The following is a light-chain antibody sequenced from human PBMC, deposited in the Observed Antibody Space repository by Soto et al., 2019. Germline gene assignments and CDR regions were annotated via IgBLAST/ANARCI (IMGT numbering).Light chain of an antibody. Sequence: EIVLTQSPGTLSLSPGERATLSCRASQSVSSSYLAWYQQNPGQAPRLLIYGASSRPTGIPERFSGSGSGTDFTLTISRLEPEDFAVYYCQQYGSSPLTFGGGTKVEIK. CDR3: QQYGSSPLT. CDR1: QSVSSSY. V-gene: IGKV3-20*01. J-gene: IGKJ4*01. CDR2: GAS.